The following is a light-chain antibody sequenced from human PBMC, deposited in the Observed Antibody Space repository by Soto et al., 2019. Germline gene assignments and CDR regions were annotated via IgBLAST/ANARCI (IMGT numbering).Light chain of an antibody. J-gene: IGLJ2*01. Sequence: QSALTQPASVSGSPGQSITISCTGTSSDDGYYDYVSWYQQHPGKAPKLMIYEVSNRPSGVSYRFSGSKSGNTASLTISGLQAEDEADYYCGSYTTSTMVFGGGTKLTVL. CDR2: EVS. V-gene: IGLV2-14*01. CDR3: GSYTTSTMV. CDR1: SSDDGYYDY.